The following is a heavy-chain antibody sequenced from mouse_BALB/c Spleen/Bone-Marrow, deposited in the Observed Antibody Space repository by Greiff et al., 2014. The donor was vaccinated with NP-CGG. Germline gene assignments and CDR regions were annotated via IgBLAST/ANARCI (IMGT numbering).Heavy chain of an antibody. Sequence: QLQESGPELVKPGASVKMSCKASGYRFTSYVMHWVKQKPGQGLEWIGYINPYNDGTKYNEKFKGKATLTSDKSSSTAYLELSSLTSADSAVYYCGRGVYYDYDEGAMDYWGQGTSVTVSS. CDR2: INPYNDGT. V-gene: IGHV1-14*01. D-gene: IGHD2-4*01. CDR3: GRGVYYDYDEGAMDY. CDR1: GYRFTSYV. J-gene: IGHJ4*01.